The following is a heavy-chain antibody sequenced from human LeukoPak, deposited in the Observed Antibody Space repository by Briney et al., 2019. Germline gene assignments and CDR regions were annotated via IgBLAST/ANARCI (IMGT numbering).Heavy chain of an antibody. V-gene: IGHV3-7*01. CDR3: ARDPTYDSGSPLGY. CDR2: IKYDGSEK. D-gene: IGHD3-10*01. Sequence: GGSLRLSCAASGFPFSRYWMTWVRQAPRKGLEWVANIKYDGSEKFYVGSVRVRFTISRDNTNNSLHLQMNSLRAEDTAIYYCARDPTYDSGSPLGYGGQGTLVAVSS. CDR1: GFPFSRYW. J-gene: IGHJ4*02.